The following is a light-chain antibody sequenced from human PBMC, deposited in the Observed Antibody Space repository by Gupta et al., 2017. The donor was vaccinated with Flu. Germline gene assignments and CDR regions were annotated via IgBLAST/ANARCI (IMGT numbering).Light chain of an antibody. CDR1: SRRDYY. CDR3: NSRDTRGKLLI. J-gene: IGLJ2*01. Sequence: GQTVRITCQGDSRRDYYANWYQQKPGQAPLLVIYGKNNRPSGIPDRFSGSSSGNTASLTITGAQAEDEADYYCNSRDTRGKLLIFGGGTKVTLL. CDR2: GKN. V-gene: IGLV3-19*01.